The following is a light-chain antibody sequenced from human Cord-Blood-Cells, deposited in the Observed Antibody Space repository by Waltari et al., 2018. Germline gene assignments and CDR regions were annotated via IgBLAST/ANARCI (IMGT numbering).Light chain of an antibody. J-gene: IGLJ3*02. V-gene: IGLV2-14*04. CDR2: DVS. Sequence: ISCTGTSSDVGGYNYVSWYQQHPGKAPKLMIYDVSKRPSGVSNRFSGSKSGNTASLTISGLQAEDEADYYCSSYTSSSTLFGGGTKLTVL. CDR3: SSYTSSSTL. CDR1: SSDVGGYNY.